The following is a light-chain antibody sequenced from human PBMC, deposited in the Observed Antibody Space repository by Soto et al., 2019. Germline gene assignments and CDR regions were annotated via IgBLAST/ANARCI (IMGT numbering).Light chain of an antibody. J-gene: IGKJ1*01. V-gene: IGKV3-15*01. CDR1: QSVSNN. Sequence: EIVMTQSPATLSVSPGERATLSCRASQSVSNNLAWYQQKPGQAPRLLIYDTSSRATGIPARLSGSGSGTDFTLSISSLQSEDFGVYYCQQYNKWPRTFGQGTKVDIK. CDR2: DTS. CDR3: QQYNKWPRT.